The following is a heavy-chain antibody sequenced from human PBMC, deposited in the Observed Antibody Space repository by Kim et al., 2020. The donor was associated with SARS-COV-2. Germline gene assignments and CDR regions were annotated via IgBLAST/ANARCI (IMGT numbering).Heavy chain of an antibody. CDR2: IISSGSYM. J-gene: IGHJ6*01. V-gene: IGHV3-21*01. CDR3: ARAIYCSGGDCFTDYYYG. CDR1: GFTFRSST. D-gene: IGHD2-21*02. Sequence: GGSLRLSCADSGFTFRSSTMNWVRQAPGKGLEWVSSIISSGSYMYYADSVKGRFTISRDNAKNSLYLQMNSLRAEETAVYYCARAIYCSGGDCFTDYYYG.